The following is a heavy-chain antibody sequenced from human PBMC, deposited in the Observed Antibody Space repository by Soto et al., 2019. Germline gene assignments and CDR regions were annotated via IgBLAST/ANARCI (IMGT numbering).Heavy chain of an antibody. CDR2: IYYSGST. J-gene: IGHJ4*02. CDR1: GGSISSSSYY. D-gene: IGHD3-16*02. Sequence: SETLSLTCTVSGGSISSSSYYWGWIRQPPGKGLEWIGSIYYSGSTYYNPSLKSRVTISVDTSKNQFSLKLSSVTAADTAVYYCARLAITFGGVIVNGFDYWGQGTLVTVSS. CDR3: ARLAITFGGVIVNGFDY. V-gene: IGHV4-39*01.